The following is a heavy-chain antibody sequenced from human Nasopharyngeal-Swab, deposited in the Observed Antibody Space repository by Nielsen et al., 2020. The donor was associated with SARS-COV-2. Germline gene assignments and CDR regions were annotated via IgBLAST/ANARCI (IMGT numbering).Heavy chain of an antibody. Sequence: ASVKVSCKASGYTFTSYDINWVRQATGQGLEWMGWMNPNSGNTGYTQKFQGRVTMTRNTSISPAYMELSSLRSEDTAVYYCARGFLRSLGGSYYYYGMDVWGQGTTVTVSS. CDR2: MNPNSGNT. D-gene: IGHD2/OR15-2a*01. V-gene: IGHV1-8*01. CDR3: ARGFLRSLGGSYYYYGMDV. CDR1: GYTFTSYD. J-gene: IGHJ6*02.